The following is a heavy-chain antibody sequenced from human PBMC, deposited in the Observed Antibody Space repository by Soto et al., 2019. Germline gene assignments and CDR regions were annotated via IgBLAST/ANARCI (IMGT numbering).Heavy chain of an antibody. CDR1: RFIFSDFA. D-gene: IGHD1-26*01. V-gene: IGHV3-23*01. CDR3: ANDAVPYNGKWDWFDS. CDR2: IGGGGTDT. Sequence: DVQLLESGGGLVQPGGSLTLSCAASRFIFSDFAMSWVRRAPGKGLEWVSAIGGGGTDTYYADSVKGRFTISRDNSKNTLYLQMNSLRDEDTAVYYCANDAVPYNGKWDWFDSRGQGTLVTVSS. J-gene: IGHJ5*01.